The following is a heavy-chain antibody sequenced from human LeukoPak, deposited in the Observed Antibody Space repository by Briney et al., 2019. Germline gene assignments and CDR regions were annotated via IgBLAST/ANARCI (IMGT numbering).Heavy chain of an antibody. D-gene: IGHD6-19*01. CDR3: ARQNIAVAARGGFDP. CDR1: GGSISSYY. CDR2: IYYSGST. J-gene: IGHJ5*02. V-gene: IGHV4-59*01. Sequence: KPSETLSLTCTVSGGSISSYYWSWIRQPPGKGLEWIGYIYYSGSTNYNPSLKSRVTISVDTSKNQFSLKLGSVTAADTAVYYCARQNIAVAARGGFDPWGQGTLVTVSS.